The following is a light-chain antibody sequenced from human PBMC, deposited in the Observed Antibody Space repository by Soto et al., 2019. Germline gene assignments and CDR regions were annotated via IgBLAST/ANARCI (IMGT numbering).Light chain of an antibody. J-gene: IGKJ1*01. CDR3: HQYGDSPTWT. CDR2: GAS. V-gene: IGKV3-20*01. Sequence: EIGLTQSPGTLSLSPGERATLSCRASQSISSRYLAWYQQKPGQAPRLLIYGASSRATGIPDRFSGSGSGTDFTLTISGLEPEDFAVYYCHQYGDSPTWTFGQGTKVEIK. CDR1: QSISSRY.